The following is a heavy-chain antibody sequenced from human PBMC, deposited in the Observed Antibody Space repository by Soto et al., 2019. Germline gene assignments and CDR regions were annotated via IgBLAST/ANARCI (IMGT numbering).Heavy chain of an antibody. CDR3: AKGKDIVVVVAAGRLFDY. CDR2: ISGSGGST. D-gene: IGHD2-15*01. J-gene: IGHJ4*02. V-gene: IGHV3-23*01. Sequence: EVQLLESGGGLVQPGGSLRLSCAASGFTFRSYAMSWVRQAPGKGLEWVSAISGSGGSTYYADSVKGRFTISRDNSKNTLYLQMNSLRAEDTAVYYCAKGKDIVVVVAAGRLFDYWGQGTLVTVSS. CDR1: GFTFRSYA.